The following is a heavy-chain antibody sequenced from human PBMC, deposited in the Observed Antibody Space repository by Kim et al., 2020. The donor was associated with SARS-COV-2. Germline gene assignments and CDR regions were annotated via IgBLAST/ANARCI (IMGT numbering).Heavy chain of an antibody. J-gene: IGHJ3*02. V-gene: IGHV3-30-3*01. CDR1: GFTFSSYA. CDR3: ARRAADSSGWYTGAFDI. Sequence: GGSLRLSCAASGFTFSSYAMHWVRQAPGKGLEWVAVISYDGSNKYYADSVKGRFTISRDNSKNTLYLQMNSLRAEDTAVYYCARRAADSSGWYTGAFDI. D-gene: IGHD6-19*01. CDR2: ISYDGSNK.